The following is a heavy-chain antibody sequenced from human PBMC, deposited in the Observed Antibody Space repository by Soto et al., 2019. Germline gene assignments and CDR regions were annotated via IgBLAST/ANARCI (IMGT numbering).Heavy chain of an antibody. CDR3: ARGLYHGSWSGWRWFAP. D-gene: IGHD3-3*01. V-gene: IGHV1-8*01. CDR1: GYTFTSYD. Sequence: QVQLVQSGAQVKKPGASVKVSCKASGYTFTSYDIHWVRQATGQGLEWVGWMNPKSGNTGYGQKFQGSVIMTRSTSESTAYMELTSLRSQDTAVYFCARGLYHGSWSGWRWFAPWGQGTLVPVFS. CDR2: MNPKSGNT. J-gene: IGHJ5*02.